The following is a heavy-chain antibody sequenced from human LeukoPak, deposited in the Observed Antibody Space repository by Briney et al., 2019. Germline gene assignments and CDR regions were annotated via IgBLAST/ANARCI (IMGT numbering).Heavy chain of an antibody. CDR2: INPNSGGT. Sequence: ASVKVSCMASGYTLIGYYMHWVRQAPGQGLEWMGWINPNSGGTNYAQNFQGRVTMTRDTSISTAYMELSRLRSDDTAVYYCARGDSSGYYYAFDIWGQGTMVTVSS. CDR1: GYTLIGYY. V-gene: IGHV1-2*02. J-gene: IGHJ3*02. CDR3: ARGDSSGYYYAFDI. D-gene: IGHD3-22*01.